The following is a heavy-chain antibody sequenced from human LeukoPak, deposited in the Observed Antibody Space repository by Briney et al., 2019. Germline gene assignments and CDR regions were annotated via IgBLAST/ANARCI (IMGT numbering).Heavy chain of an antibody. Sequence: ASVKVSCKASGYTFTSYGISWVRQAPGQGLEWMGWISAYNGNTNYAQKLQGRVTMTTDTSTSTAYMELRSLRSDDTAVYYCARGAPCGGDCSIWVGAFDIWGQGTTVTVSS. CDR3: ARGAPCGGDCSIWVGAFDI. V-gene: IGHV1-18*01. J-gene: IGHJ3*02. CDR2: ISAYNGNT. CDR1: GYTFTSYG. D-gene: IGHD2-21*02.